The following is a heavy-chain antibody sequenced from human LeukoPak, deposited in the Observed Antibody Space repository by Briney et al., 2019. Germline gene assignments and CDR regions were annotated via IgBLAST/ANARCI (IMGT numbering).Heavy chain of an antibody. CDR2: IYYSGST. J-gene: IGHJ4*02. V-gene: IGHV4-59*08. Sequence: PSETLSLTCTVSGGSVSGYYWSWIRQPPGKGLEWIGYIYYSGSTNYNPSLKSRVTISVDTSKNQFSLKLSSVTAADTAVYYCAREGGYSGYLAKGELDYWGQGTLVTVSS. CDR1: GGSVSGYY. CDR3: AREGGYSGYLAKGELDY. D-gene: IGHD5-12*01.